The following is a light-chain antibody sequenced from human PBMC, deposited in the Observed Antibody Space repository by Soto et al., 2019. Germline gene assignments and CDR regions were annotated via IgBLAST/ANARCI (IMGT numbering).Light chain of an antibody. CDR1: SSNVGTKY. J-gene: IGLJ2*01. Sequence: QSVLTQPPSVSAAAGQKVTISCSGSSSNVGTKYVSWYQQLPATAPKLLIYDNTERPLGIPDRFSGSKSGTSATLGITGLQTGDEADYFCATWDTSLSAVVFGGGTKVTVL. V-gene: IGLV1-51*01. CDR3: ATWDTSLSAVV. CDR2: DNT.